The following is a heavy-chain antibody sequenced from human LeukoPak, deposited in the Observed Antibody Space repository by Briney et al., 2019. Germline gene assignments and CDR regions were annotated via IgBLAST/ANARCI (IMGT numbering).Heavy chain of an antibody. V-gene: IGHV1-2*02. CDR2: IKPSSGDA. J-gene: IGHJ5*02. CDR1: GYSFTAYY. CDR3: VRGGSGWFYNSLDP. Sequence: GASVKVSCKASGYSFTAYYIFWVQQAPGQGLEWMGWIKPSSGDAKSAQKFQDRVTITRDSSINTVYMEVTRLTSDDTALYYCVRGGSGWFYNSLDPWGQGTLVTVSS. D-gene: IGHD6-19*01.